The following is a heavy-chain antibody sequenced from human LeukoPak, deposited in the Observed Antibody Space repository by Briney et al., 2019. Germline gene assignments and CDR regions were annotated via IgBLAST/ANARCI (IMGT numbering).Heavy chain of an antibody. D-gene: IGHD2-2*01. V-gene: IGHV1-46*01. Sequence: GASVKVSCKASGYTFTSYYMHWVRQAPGQGLEWMGIINPSGGSTSYAQKFQGRVTMTRDTSTSTVYMELSSLRSEGTAVYYCARDRRVVVPAATYYYGMDVWGQGTTVTVSS. CDR2: INPSGGST. CDR1: GYTFTSYY. J-gene: IGHJ6*02. CDR3: ARDRRVVVPAATYYYGMDV.